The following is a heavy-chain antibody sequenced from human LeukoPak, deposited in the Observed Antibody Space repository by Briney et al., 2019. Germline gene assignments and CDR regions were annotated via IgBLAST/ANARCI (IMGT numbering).Heavy chain of an antibody. J-gene: IGHJ4*02. D-gene: IGHD6-13*01. Sequence: GGSLRLSCAASGFTFSSYAMSWARQAPGKGREWVSAIRGSGGSTYYANSVKGRFTISRDNSKNTLYLQMHSLRAEDTAEYYCAKGGSSWPFDYWGQGTLVTVSS. V-gene: IGHV3-23*01. CDR3: AKGGSSWPFDY. CDR1: GFTFSSYA. CDR2: IRGSGGST.